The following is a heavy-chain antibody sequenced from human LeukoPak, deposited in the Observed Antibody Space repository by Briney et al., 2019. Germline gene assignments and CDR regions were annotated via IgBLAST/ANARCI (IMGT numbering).Heavy chain of an antibody. CDR3: ATFAGDYGDYRYYFDY. CDR1: GYTLTELS. D-gene: IGHD4-17*01. V-gene: IGHV1-24*01. J-gene: IGHJ4*02. Sequence: ASVKVSCKVSGYTLTELSMHWVRQAPGKGLEWMGGFDPEDGETIYAQKFQGRVTMTEDTSTDTAYMELSSLRSEDTAVYYCATFAGDYGDYRYYFDYWGQGTLVTVSS. CDR2: FDPEDGET.